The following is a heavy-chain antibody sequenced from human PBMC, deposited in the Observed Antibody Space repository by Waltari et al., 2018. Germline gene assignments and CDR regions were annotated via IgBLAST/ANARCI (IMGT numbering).Heavy chain of an antibody. J-gene: IGHJ4*02. CDR2: KWYDGSNK. CDR1: GFTFSSYG. CDR3: ARGPSIWWPFDY. D-gene: IGHD5-12*01. Sequence: QVQLVESGGGVVQPGRSLRLSCAASGFTFSSYGMHWVRQAPGKGLEWVAVKWYDGSNKYYADIVKGRFTISRDNSKNTLYLQMNSLRAEDTAVYYCARGPSIWWPFDYWGQGTLVTVSS. V-gene: IGHV3-33*01.